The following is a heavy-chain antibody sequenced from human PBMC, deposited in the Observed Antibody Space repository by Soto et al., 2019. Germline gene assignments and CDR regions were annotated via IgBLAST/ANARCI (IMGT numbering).Heavy chain of an antibody. J-gene: IGHJ4*02. CDR1: GFTFNDYA. V-gene: IGHV3-9*01. CDR3: AKDASTFITGINY. CDR2: ISWNSGSI. D-gene: IGHD1-20*01. Sequence: EVQLVESGGGLVQPGRSLRLSCAASGFTFNDYAMHWVRQAPGKGLEWVSSISWNSGSIGYADSVRGRFTISRDNVKNSLYLQMNSLRPEDTAFYYCAKDASTFITGINYWGQGTLVTVSS.